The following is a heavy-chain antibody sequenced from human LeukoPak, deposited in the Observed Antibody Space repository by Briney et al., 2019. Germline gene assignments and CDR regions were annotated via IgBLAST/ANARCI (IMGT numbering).Heavy chain of an antibody. CDR2: IYYTGST. CDR3: ARYGYYSFDY. J-gene: IGHJ4*02. Sequence: PSETLSLTCTVSGDSISSSSCYWGWIRQPPGKGLEWIGSIYYTGSTNYNPSLKSRVTISVDTSKNQFSLKLSSVTAADTAVFYCARYGYYSFDYWGQGTLVTVSS. CDR1: GDSISSSSCY. D-gene: IGHD3-22*01. V-gene: IGHV4-39*07.